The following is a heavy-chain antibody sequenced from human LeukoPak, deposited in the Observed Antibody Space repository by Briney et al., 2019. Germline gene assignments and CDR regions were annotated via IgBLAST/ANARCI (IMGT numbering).Heavy chain of an antibody. J-gene: IGHJ4*02. CDR3: AGSSMILPLGVGY. D-gene: IGHD3-22*01. Sequence: PSETLSLTCTVSGGSIGSSSYYWGWIRQPPGKGLEWIASIYYSGSTYYNPSLKSRATISVDTSKNQLSLKLSSVTAADTAVYYCAGSSMILPLGVGYWGQGTLVTVSS. CDR1: GGSIGSSSYY. CDR2: IYYSGST. V-gene: IGHV4-39*01.